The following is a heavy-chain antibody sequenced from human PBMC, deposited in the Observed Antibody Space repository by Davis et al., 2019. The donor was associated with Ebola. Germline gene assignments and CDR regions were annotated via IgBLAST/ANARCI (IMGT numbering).Heavy chain of an antibody. CDR2: IYYSGST. CDR3: ARDHGEGSGYYWGYYYGMDV. J-gene: IGHJ6*02. Sequence: MPSETLSLTCTVSGGSISSGGYYWSWIRQHPGKGLEWIGYIYYSGSTYYNPSLKSRVTISVDTSKNQFSLKLSSVTAADTAVYYCARDHGEGSGYYWGYYYGMDVWGQGTTVTVSS. V-gene: IGHV4-61*08. D-gene: IGHD3-22*01. CDR1: GGSISSGGYY.